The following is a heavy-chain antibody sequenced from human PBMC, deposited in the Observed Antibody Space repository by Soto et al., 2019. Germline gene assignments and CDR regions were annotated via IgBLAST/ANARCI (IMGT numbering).Heavy chain of an antibody. J-gene: IGHJ6*02. V-gene: IGHV4-4*07. CDR1: GDSIRNFY. CDR3: VRDCSGGGCYSDYGMDV. Sequence: QVQLQESGPGLVKPSETLSLTCTVSGDSIRNFYWSWIRQPAGKGLEWIGRIYSSGSTDYNASLKSRVSISVDRSNNQFFLRLTSVTAEETAVYYCVRDCSGGGCYSDYGMDVWGQGTTVTVSS. CDR2: IYSSGST. D-gene: IGHD2-15*01.